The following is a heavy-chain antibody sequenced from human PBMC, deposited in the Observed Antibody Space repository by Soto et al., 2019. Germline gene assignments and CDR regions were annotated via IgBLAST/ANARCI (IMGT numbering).Heavy chain of an antibody. J-gene: IGHJ4*02. CDR2: IGTTGDT. CDR3: ARAIGPTLFDY. V-gene: IGHV3-13*04. Sequence: EVLLVESGGGLVQPGGSLRLSCSASGFTFSSYDMHWVRQGTGKGLEWVSAIGTTGDTYYAGSVKGRFTISRENAKNSLYLQMNSLRAGDTAIYFCARAIGPTLFDYWGQGTLVTVSS. D-gene: IGHD3-22*01. CDR1: GFTFSSYD.